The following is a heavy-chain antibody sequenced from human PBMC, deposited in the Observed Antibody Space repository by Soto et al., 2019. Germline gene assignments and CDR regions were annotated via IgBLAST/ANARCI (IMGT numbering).Heavy chain of an antibody. V-gene: IGHV4-4*02. CDR3: AELPYDSSGYYAFVI. Sequence: QVQLQESGPGLVKPSGTLSLTCAVSGGSISSSNWWSWVHQPPGKGLEWIGEIYHSGSTNYNPSLKSRVTISVDKSKNQFSLKLSSVTAADTAVYYCAELPYDSSGYYAFVIWGQGTMVTVSS. CDR2: IYHSGST. CDR1: GGSISSSNW. J-gene: IGHJ3*02. D-gene: IGHD3-22*01.